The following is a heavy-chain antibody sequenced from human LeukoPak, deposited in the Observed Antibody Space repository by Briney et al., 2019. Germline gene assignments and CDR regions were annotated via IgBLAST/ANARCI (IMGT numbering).Heavy chain of an antibody. V-gene: IGHV4-61*01. CDR1: GGSVSSGSYY. Sequence: PSETLCLTCTVSGGSVSSGSYYWSWIRQPPGKGLEWIGYIYYSGSTNYNPSLKSRVTISVDTSKNQFSLKLSSVTAADTAVYYCARVRYGGNFGSLDYWGQGTLVTVSS. CDR3: ARVRYGGNFGSLDY. CDR2: IYYSGST. J-gene: IGHJ4*02. D-gene: IGHD4-23*01.